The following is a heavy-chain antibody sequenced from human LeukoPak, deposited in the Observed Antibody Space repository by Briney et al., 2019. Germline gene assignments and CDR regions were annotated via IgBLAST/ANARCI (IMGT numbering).Heavy chain of an antibody. Sequence: PSETLSLTCTVSGGSISSSSYYWGWIRQPPGKGLEWIGSIYYSGSTYYNPSLKSRVTISVNTSKNHFSLKLSSVTAADTALYYCARYHSGYDDYWGQGTLVTVSS. CDR2: IYYSGST. D-gene: IGHD5-12*01. CDR3: ARYHSGYDDY. CDR1: GGSISSSSYY. J-gene: IGHJ4*02. V-gene: IGHV4-39*07.